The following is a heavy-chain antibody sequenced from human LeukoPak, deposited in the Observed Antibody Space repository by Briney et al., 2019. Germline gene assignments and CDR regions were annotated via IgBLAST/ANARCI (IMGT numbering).Heavy chain of an antibody. CDR1: GFTFSSYA. Sequence: GRSLRLSCAASGFTFSSYAIHWVRQAPGKGLEWVALISYDGRNKYYADSVKGRFTISRDNSKNTLYLQMNSLRADDTAVYYCAKGSFSSSGGYYFDYWGQGTLVTVSS. V-gene: IGHV3-30*04. CDR3: AKGSFSSSGGYYFDY. D-gene: IGHD6-13*01. J-gene: IGHJ4*02. CDR2: ISYDGRNK.